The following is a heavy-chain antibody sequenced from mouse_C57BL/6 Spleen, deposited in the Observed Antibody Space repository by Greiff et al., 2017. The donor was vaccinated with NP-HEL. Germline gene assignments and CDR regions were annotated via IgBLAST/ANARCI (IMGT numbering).Heavy chain of an antibody. J-gene: IGHJ4*01. CDR1: GYTFTSYW. D-gene: IGHD1-1*01. Sequence: VQLQQPGAELVRPGSSVKLSCKASGYTFTSYWMHWVKQRPIQGLEWIGNIDPSDSETHYNQKFKDKATLTVDKSSSTAYMQLSSLTSEDSAVYYCASSYNYAMDYWGQGTSVTVSS. CDR3: ASSYNYAMDY. CDR2: IDPSDSET. V-gene: IGHV1-52*01.